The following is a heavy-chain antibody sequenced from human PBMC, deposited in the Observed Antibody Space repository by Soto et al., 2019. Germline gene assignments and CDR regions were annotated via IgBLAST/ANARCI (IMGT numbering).Heavy chain of an antibody. CDR2: IYYSGST. Sequence: SETLSLTCTVPGGSIGSYDWSWIGQLPGKGLEWIGYIYYSGSTNYNPSLKSRVTISVDTSKNQFSLKLSSVTAADTAVYYCARNPSSSWYWNYYGMDVWGQGTTVTVSS. CDR3: ARNPSSSWYWNYYGMDV. V-gene: IGHV4-59*01. CDR1: GGSIGSYD. J-gene: IGHJ6*02. D-gene: IGHD6-13*01.